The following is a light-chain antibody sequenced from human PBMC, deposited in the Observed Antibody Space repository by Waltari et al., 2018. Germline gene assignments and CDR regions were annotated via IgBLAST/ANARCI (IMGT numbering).Light chain of an antibody. Sequence: DIQMTQSPSSLSASVGDRVTITCQASRDHNNYLNSYQQKPGKAPKLLNYDASTLETGVPSRFSGSGSGTDFVFTISRLQPEDIATYYCQHYDGVPPWTFGQGTRVDFK. CDR3: QHYDGVPPWT. J-gene: IGKJ1*01. CDR1: RDHNNY. CDR2: DAS. V-gene: IGKV1-33*01.